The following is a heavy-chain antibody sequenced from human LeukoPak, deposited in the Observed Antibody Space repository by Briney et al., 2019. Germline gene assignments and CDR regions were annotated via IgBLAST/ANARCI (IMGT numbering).Heavy chain of an antibody. V-gene: IGHV4-34*01. CDR1: GGSFSGYY. J-gene: IGHJ6*03. CDR3: ARGSWGEGHRRGIAAANFHYYYYYMDV. Sequence: SETLSLPCAVYGGSFSGYYWSWIRQPPGQGLEWIGEINHSGSTNYNPSLKSRVTISVDTSKNQFSLKLSSVTAADTAVYYCARGSWGEGHRRGIAAANFHYYYYYMDVWGKGTTVTVSS. D-gene: IGHD6-13*01. CDR2: INHSGST.